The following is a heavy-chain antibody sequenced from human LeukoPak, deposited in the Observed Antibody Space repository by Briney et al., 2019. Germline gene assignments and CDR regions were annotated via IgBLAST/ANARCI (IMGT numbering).Heavy chain of an antibody. CDR1: GFAVSNSF. V-gene: IGHV3-53*01. CDR2: IFTGGDT. CDR3: VKGSTGVPPLEY. Sequence: GGSLRLSCAVSGFAVSNSFMSWVRQAPGKGREWLSVIFTGGDTYYAGSVKGRFTISRDNSENTLYLQMNSLTAEDTALYYCVKGSTGVPPLEYWGQGTLVTVSS. J-gene: IGHJ4*02. D-gene: IGHD1-1*01.